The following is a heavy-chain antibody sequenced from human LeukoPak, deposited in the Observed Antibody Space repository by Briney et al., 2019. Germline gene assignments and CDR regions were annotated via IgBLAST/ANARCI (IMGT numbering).Heavy chain of an antibody. J-gene: IGHJ2*01. Sequence: GGSLRLSCVVSGFTFSSYWMYWVRQAPGKGLVWVSSISSSSSHIYYADSVKGRFTISRDNAKNSLYLQMNSLRAEDTAVYYCARDLRYFDLWGRGTLVTVSS. CDR3: ARDLRYFDL. CDR1: GFTFSSYW. V-gene: IGHV3-21*01. CDR2: ISSSSSHI.